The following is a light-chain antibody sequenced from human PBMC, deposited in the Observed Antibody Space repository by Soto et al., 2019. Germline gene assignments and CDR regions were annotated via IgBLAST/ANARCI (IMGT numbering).Light chain of an antibody. CDR2: NNN. V-gene: IGLV1-44*01. Sequence: QSALTQPPSASGTPGQRVTISCSGSNSNIGGNTVSWYQQLPGAAPKLLIYNNNQRPSRVPDRFSGSKSGTSASLAISGLQSEDEAEYYCAAWDDSLNGQGVFGGGTKLTVL. CDR1: NSNIGGNT. J-gene: IGLJ3*02. CDR3: AAWDDSLNGQGV.